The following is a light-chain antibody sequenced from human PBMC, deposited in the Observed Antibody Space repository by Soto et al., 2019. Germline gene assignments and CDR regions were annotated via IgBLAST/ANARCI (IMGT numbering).Light chain of an antibody. V-gene: IGKV1-12*01. CDR3: QQGKTFPFT. Sequence: IQMTQSPSSVSASVGDTVTLSCQTSHGVSGWLAWYQQKPGKAPTLLIYTVSNLQSGVPSRFSSSSSGTDFSLTITNLQPEDFATYFCQQGKTFPFTFGPGTKVEVK. J-gene: IGKJ3*01. CDR2: TVS. CDR1: HGVSGW.